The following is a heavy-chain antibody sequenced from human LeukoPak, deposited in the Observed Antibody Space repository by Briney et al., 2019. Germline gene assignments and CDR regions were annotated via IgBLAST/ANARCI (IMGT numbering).Heavy chain of an antibody. V-gene: IGHV3-33*08. CDR2: IWYDGSNK. Sequence: GGSLRLSCAASGFTFSSYGMHWVRQAPGKGLEWVAVIWYDGSNKYYADSVKGRSTISRDNSKNTLYLQMNSLRAEDTAVYYCARVGGGYYDSGGSGFDYWGQGTLVTVSS. J-gene: IGHJ4*02. CDR1: GFTFSSYG. CDR3: ARVGGGYYDSGGSGFDY. D-gene: IGHD3-22*01.